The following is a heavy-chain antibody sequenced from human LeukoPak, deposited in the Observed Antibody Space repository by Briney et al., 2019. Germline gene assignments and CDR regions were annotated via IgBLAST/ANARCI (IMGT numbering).Heavy chain of an antibody. CDR2: IRYDGSNK. Sequence: GGSLRLSCAASGFTFSSYSMHWVRQAPGKGLEWVAFIRYDGSNKYYADSVKGRFTISRDNSKNTLYLQMNSLRAEDTAVYYCAKGGCSTSCSFDYWGQGTLVTVSS. J-gene: IGHJ4*02. V-gene: IGHV3-30*02. D-gene: IGHD2-2*01. CDR1: GFTFSSYS. CDR3: AKGGCSTSCSFDY.